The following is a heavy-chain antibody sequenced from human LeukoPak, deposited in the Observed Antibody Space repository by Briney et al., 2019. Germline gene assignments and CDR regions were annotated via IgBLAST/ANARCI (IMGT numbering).Heavy chain of an antibody. CDR2: ISGSGDST. CDR3: AKEGGYFDWPFTFDY. V-gene: IGHV3-23*01. CDR1: GFTFSSYA. J-gene: IGHJ4*02. Sequence: PGGSLRLSCAASGFTFSSYAMSWVRQAPGKGLEWVSAISGSGDSTYSADSVKGRFTISRDNSKNTLYLHMNSLRAEDTAVYYCAKEGGYFDWPFTFDYWGQGTLVTVSS. D-gene: IGHD3-9*01.